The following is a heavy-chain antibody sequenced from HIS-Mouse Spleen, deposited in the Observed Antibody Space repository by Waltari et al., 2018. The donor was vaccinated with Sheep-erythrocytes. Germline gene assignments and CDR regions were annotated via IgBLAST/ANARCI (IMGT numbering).Heavy chain of an antibody. CDR1: GGSLSSSSYY. CDR2: IYYSGST. V-gene: IGHV4-39*01. Sequence: QLQLQESGPGLVKPSETLSLTCTVSGGSLSSSSYYWGWIRQPPGKGLEWIGIIYYSGSTSYNPSLKSRVTISVDTSKNQFSLKLSSVTAADTAVYYCARHKDTAMVHFDYWGQGTLVTVSS. CDR3: ARHKDTAMVHFDY. J-gene: IGHJ4*02. D-gene: IGHD5-18*01.